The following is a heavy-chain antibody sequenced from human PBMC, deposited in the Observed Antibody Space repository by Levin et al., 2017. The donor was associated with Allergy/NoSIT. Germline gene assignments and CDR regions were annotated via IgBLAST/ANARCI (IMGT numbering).Heavy chain of an antibody. V-gene: IGHV3-53*01. CDR2: IYSGGST. J-gene: IGHJ4*02. CDR1: GFTVSSNY. CDR3: ARDFEWANGPNGGY. Sequence: GESLKISCAASGFTVSSNYMSWVRQAPGKGLEWVSVIYSGGSTYYADSVKGRFTISRDNSKNTLYLQMNSLRAEDTAVYYCARDFEWANGPNGGYWGQGTLVTVSS. D-gene: IGHD3-3*01.